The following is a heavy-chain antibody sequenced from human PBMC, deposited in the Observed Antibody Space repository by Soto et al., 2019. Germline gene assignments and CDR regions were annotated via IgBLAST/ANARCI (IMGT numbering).Heavy chain of an antibody. J-gene: IGHJ1*01. CDR3: CSELLNL. CDR2: ISAAGDTT. V-gene: IGHV3-23*01. CDR1: RFTFSNFI. Sequence: GGSLRLSCAASRFTFSNFIMYWVRQAPGKGLEWVAVISAAGDTTYYADPVKGRFTVSRDNSKDTLYRQMNSLRAEDTAIYYCCSELLNLWAQGSLVTVS. D-gene: IGHD1-7*01.